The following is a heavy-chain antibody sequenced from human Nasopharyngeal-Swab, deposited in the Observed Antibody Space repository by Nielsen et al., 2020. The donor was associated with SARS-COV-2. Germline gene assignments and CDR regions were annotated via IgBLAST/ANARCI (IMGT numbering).Heavy chain of an antibody. CDR1: GFTFSSYW. CDR2: IKHDGGEK. CDR3: ARESGFCSASTCRTFDY. D-gene: IGHD2-15*01. J-gene: IGHJ4*02. Sequence: GTLKISCAASGFTFSSYWMSWVRQAPGKGLEWVANIKHDGGEKYSVDSVRGRFTISRDNAKNSLYLQMNSLRAEDTAVYYCARESGFCSASTCRTFDYWGQGTLVTVSS. V-gene: IGHV3-7*01.